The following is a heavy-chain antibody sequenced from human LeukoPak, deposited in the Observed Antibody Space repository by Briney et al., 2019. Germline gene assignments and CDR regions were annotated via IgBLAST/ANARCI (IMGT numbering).Heavy chain of an antibody. CDR3: ARHRAGYHVDS. V-gene: IGHV4-59*08. J-gene: IGHJ4*02. CDR1: GGSIHTYY. Sequence: SETLSLTCSVSGGSIHTYYWTWIRQPPGKGLEWIGNVYYSGTTYYNPSLKSRLIISVDTSKNQFSLKLNSVTAADTAVYYCARHRAGYHVDSWGQGTLVTVSS. CDR2: VYYSGTT. D-gene: IGHD3-9*01.